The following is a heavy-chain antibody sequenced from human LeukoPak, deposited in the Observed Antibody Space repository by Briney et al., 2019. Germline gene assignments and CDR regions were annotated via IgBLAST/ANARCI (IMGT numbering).Heavy chain of an antibody. CDR2: ISDGGGSR. V-gene: IGHV3-23*01. CDR3: AKRGVVIRAVIIVGFHKEAYYFDY. J-gene: IGHJ4*02. Sequence: GGSLRLSCAVSGITLSNYGMSWVRQAPGKGLEWVAGISDGGGSRNYADSVKGRLTISRDNPKNTLYLQMNSLRAEDTAVYFCAKRGVVIRAVIIVGFHKEAYYFDYWGQGALVTVSS. CDR1: GITLSNYG. D-gene: IGHD3-10*01.